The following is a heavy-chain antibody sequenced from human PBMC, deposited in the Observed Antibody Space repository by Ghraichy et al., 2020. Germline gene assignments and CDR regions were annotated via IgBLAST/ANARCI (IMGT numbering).Heavy chain of an antibody. CDR3: ATYFCSSTNCYLFDY. V-gene: IGHV3-7*01. J-gene: IGHJ4*02. CDR1: GFTFSRNW. CDR2: IKEDGSEQ. D-gene: IGHD2-2*01. Sequence: GGSLRLSCAASGFTFSRNWMSWVRQAPGKGLEWVANIKEDGSEQYYVDSVKGRFTISRDNAKNSLHLEINSLRAEDTAVYYCATYFCSSTNCYLFDYWGQGTLVTVSS.